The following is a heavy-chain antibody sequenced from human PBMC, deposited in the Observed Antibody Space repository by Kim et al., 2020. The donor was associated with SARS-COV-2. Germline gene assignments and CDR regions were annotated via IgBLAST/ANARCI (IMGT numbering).Heavy chain of an antibody. J-gene: IGHJ4*02. CDR2: ISYDVSNK. D-gene: IGHD3-22*01. V-gene: IGHV3-30*04. CDR3: ARERFYYDSSGQFDY. CDR1: GFTFSSYA. Sequence: GGSLRLSCAASGFTFSSYAMHWVRQAPGKGLEWVAVISYDVSNKYYADSVKGRFTISRDNSKNTLYLQMHSLRAEDTAVYYCARERFYYDSSGQFDYWGQGTLVTISS.